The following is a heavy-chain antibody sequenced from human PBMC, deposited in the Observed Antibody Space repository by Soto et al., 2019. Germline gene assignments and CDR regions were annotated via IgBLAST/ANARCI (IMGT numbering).Heavy chain of an antibody. J-gene: IGHJ6*02. Sequence: PSETLSLPCPVSGCSISSYYWSWIRQPPGKGLEWIGYTYYSGSTNYNPSLKSRVTISVDTSKNQFSLKLSSVTAADTAVYYCACSPYSSSYSYYGMDVWGQGTTVTVSS. CDR1: GCSISSYY. CDR2: TYYSGST. D-gene: IGHD6-6*01. CDR3: ACSPYSSSYSYYGMDV. V-gene: IGHV4-59*01.